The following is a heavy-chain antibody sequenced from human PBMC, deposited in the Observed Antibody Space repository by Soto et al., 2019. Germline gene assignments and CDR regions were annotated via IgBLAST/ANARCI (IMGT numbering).Heavy chain of an antibody. Sequence: GESLKISCAASGFSFGIYALSWVRQAPGKGLEWVSTISGSDGKTFYAESVKGRFSISRDTSQNILYLQMNSLRADDTAIYYCARWSYLDYWGQGTRVTVSS. CDR2: ISGSDGKT. V-gene: IGHV3-23*01. D-gene: IGHD3-3*01. CDR1: GFSFGIYA. J-gene: IGHJ4*02. CDR3: ARWSYLDY.